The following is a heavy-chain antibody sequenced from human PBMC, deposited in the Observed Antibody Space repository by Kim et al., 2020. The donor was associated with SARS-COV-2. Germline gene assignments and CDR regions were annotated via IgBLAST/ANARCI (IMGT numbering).Heavy chain of an antibody. D-gene: IGHD2-15*01. CDR2: IYYSGST. CDR3: ATRPGYCSGGSCYSSWYFDL. Sequence: SETLSLTCTVSGGSISSGGYYWSWIRQHPGKGLEWIGYIYYSGSTYYNPSLKSRVTISVDTSKNQFSLKLSSVTAADTAVYYCATRPGYCSGGSCYSSWYFDLWGRGTLVTVSS. J-gene: IGHJ2*01. V-gene: IGHV4-31*03. CDR1: GGSISSGGYY.